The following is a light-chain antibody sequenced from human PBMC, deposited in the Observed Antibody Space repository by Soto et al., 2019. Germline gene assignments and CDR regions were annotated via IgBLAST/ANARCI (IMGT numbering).Light chain of an antibody. Sequence: QSALTQPASVSGSPGQSITISCTGTSSDVGGYNYVSWYQHHPGKAPKLMIYDVSNRPSGVSTRLSGSKSGNKASLTISGLQAEDEADYYCSSYTSTTALVFGGGTKLTVL. V-gene: IGLV2-14*03. CDR3: SSYTSTTALV. CDR1: SSDVGGYNY. J-gene: IGLJ3*02. CDR2: DVS.